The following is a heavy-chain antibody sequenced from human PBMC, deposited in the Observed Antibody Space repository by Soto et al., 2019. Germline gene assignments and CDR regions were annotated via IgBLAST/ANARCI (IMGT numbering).Heavy chain of an antibody. CDR3: ARESGVATAALVHYYFYMDD. J-gene: IGHJ6*03. CDR1: GDSFNDYY. Sequence: QVQLVQSGAEVRKPGASVTVSCRSSGDSFNDYYIHWVRQAPGQGFEWMGWINPNGGVTKYAQKSQGWVSMTRETSIRTVYMQLSRLRSDGTAVYYGARESGVATAALVHYYFYMDDWGTGTTVTVSS. CDR2: INPNGGVT. V-gene: IGHV1-2*04. D-gene: IGHD5-12*01.